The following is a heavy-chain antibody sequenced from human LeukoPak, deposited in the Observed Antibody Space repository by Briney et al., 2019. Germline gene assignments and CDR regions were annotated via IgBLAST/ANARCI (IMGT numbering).Heavy chain of an antibody. CDR2: MNPNSGNT. CDR3: ARDQVGATMVDY. J-gene: IGHJ4*02. CDR1: GCTFTSYD. D-gene: IGHD1-26*01. V-gene: IGHV1-8*01. Sequence: GASVKVSCKASGCTFTSYDINWVRQATGQGLEWMGWMNPNSGNTGYAQKFQGRVTMTRNTSISTAYMELSSLRSEDTAVYYCARDQVGATMVDYWGQGTLATVSS.